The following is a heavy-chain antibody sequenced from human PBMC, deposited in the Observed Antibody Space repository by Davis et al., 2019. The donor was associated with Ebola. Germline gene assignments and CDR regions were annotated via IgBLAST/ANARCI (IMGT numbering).Heavy chain of an antibody. J-gene: IGHJ4*02. D-gene: IGHD3-3*01. CDR1: GFTFSSYA. CDR3: ARMGDFWSGYNYFDY. CDR2: ISYDGSNK. Sequence: GESLKISCAASGFTFSSYAMHWVRQAPGKGLEWVAVISYDGSNKYYADSVKGRFTISRDNSKNTLYLQMNSLRAEDTAVYYCARMGDFWSGYNYFDYWGQGTLVTVSS. V-gene: IGHV3-30*14.